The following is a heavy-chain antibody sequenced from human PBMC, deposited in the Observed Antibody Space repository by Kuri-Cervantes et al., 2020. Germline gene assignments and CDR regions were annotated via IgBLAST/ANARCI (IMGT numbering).Heavy chain of an antibody. CDR1: GGSFSGYY. CDR2: INHRRST. J-gene: IGHJ4*02. V-gene: IGHV4-34*01. Sequence: SQTHSLTCAVYGGSFSGYYWSWIRQPPRKGLEGVGEINHRRSTNYNPSLKSRVTITVDTSKNQFPLKLSSVTAADTAVYYCARLPTLRAATHSPQWGQGFLVTVSS. D-gene: IGHD6-13*01. CDR3: ARLPTLRAATHSPQ.